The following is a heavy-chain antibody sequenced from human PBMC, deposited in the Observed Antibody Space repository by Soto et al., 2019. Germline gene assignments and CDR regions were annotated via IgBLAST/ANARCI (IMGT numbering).Heavy chain of an antibody. CDR2: INGGNGDT. CDR3: ASLICGIYPLDY. J-gene: IGHJ4*02. V-gene: IGHV1-3*01. CDR1: GYTFTGYP. D-gene: IGHD3-16*02. Sequence: ASVKLSCKTSGYTFTGYPLHWVRQAPGQGLEWMGWINGGNGDTKYSQSFHGRVTFNRDTSASTAYMELSSLTSGDTAVYYCASLICGIYPLDYWGQGTLVTVSS.